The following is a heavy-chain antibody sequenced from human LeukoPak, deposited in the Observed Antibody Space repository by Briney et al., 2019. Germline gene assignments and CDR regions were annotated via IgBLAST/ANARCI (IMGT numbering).Heavy chain of an antibody. CDR1: GFTFSSYA. J-gene: IGHJ4*02. Sequence: PGGSLRLSCAASGFTFSSYAMSWVRQAPGKGLEWVSAISGSGGSTYYADSVKGRFTISRDNAKNSLYLQMNSLRAEDTAVYYCASGRGGDIVVVPAANYYFDYWGQGTLVTVSS. V-gene: IGHV3-23*01. D-gene: IGHD2-2*01. CDR3: ASGRGGDIVVVPAANYYFDY. CDR2: ISGSGGST.